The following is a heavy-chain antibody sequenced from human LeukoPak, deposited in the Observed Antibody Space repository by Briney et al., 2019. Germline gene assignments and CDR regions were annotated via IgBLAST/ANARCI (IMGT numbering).Heavy chain of an antibody. Sequence: GGSLRLSCAASGFTFSGYSMSWVRQAPGKGLERVSYISSSSTTIYYVDSVKGRFTISRDNAKNSLYLQMNSLRAEDTAVYYCARDGYYDSSGYPKPFDYWGQGTLVTVSS. CDR2: ISSSSTTI. CDR3: ARDGYYDSSGYPKPFDY. D-gene: IGHD3-22*01. J-gene: IGHJ4*02. V-gene: IGHV3-48*04. CDR1: GFTFSGYS.